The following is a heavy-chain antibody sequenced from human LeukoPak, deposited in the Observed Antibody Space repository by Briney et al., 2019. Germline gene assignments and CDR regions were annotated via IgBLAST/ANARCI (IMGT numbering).Heavy chain of an antibody. V-gene: IGHV4-31*03. J-gene: IGHJ4*02. CDR2: IYYSGST. D-gene: IGHD4/OR15-4a*01. CDR3: ARIQSNGYVDY. CDR1: GGSISSGGYY. Sequence: SETLSLTCTVSGGSISSGGYYWSWIRQHPGKGLEWIGYIYYSGSTYYNPSLKSRVTISVDTSKNQFSLKLSAVTAADTAMYYCARIQSNGYVDYWGQGTLVTVSS.